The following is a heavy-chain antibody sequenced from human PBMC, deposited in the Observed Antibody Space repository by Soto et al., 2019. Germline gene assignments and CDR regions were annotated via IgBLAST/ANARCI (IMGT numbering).Heavy chain of an antibody. CDR1: GFTFSSYA. Sequence: GGSLRLSCASSGFTFSSYAMSWVRQATGKGLEWMGIIYPGDSDTRYSPSFQGQVTISADKSISTAYLQWSSLKASDTAMYYCARHFEYYYGMDVWGQGTTVTVSS. J-gene: IGHJ6*02. D-gene: IGHD3-9*01. CDR3: ARHFEYYYGMDV. V-gene: IGHV5-51*01. CDR2: IYPGDSDT.